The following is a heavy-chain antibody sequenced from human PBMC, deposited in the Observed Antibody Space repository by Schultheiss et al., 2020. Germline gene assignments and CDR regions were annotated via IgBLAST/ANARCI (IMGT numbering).Heavy chain of an antibody. Sequence: SETLSLTCAVYGGSFSGYYWSWIRQHPGKGLEWIGYIYYSGSTYYNPSLKSRVTISVDTSKNQFSLKLSSVTAADTAVYYCAKDRYSSGWYGDFDYWGQGTLVTVSS. V-gene: IGHV4-34*01. CDR1: GGSFSGYY. D-gene: IGHD6-19*01. CDR2: IYYSGST. J-gene: IGHJ4*02. CDR3: AKDRYSSGWYGDFDY.